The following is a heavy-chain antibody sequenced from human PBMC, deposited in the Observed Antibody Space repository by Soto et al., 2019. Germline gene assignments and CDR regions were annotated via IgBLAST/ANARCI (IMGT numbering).Heavy chain of an antibody. CDR1: GGSISSYY. CDR3: ARSVGQFFDY. Sequence: SETLSLTCTVSGGSISSYYWSWIRQPPGKGLEWIGYIYYSGSTNYNPSLKSRVTISVDTSKNQFSLKLSSVTAADTAVYYCARSVGQFFDYWGQGTLVTVSS. V-gene: IGHV4-59*01. J-gene: IGHJ4*02. CDR2: IYYSGST.